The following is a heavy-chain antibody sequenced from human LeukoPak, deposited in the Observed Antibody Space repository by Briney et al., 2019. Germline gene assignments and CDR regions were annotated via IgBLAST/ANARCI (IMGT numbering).Heavy chain of an antibody. J-gene: IGHJ4*02. Sequence: SETLSLTCTVTGGSISTYYLNWIRQPPGKGLEWIGYIYYSGSTNYNPSLKSRVTISVDTSKNQFSLKLSSVTAADTAVYYCARGRRYLDYWGQGTLVTVSS. D-gene: IGHD6-25*01. CDR3: ARGRRYLDY. V-gene: IGHV4-59*01. CDR1: GGSISTYY. CDR2: IYYSGST.